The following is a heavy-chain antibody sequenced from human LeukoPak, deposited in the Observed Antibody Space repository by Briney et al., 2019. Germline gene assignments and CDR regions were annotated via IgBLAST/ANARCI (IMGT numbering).Heavy chain of an antibody. Sequence: PGGSLRLSCAASGFTFSSYWMHWVRQAPGKGLVWVSRINRDGSTTTYGDSVKGRFTISRDNAKNTLYLQMDSLRAEDTAVYYCARENGAAAGYWGQGTLVTVSS. J-gene: IGHJ4*02. D-gene: IGHD6-13*01. CDR3: ARENGAAAGY. CDR2: INRDGSTT. CDR1: GFTFSSYW. V-gene: IGHV3-74*01.